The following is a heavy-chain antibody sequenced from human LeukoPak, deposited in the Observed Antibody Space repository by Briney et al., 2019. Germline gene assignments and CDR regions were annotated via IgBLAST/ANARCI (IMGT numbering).Heavy chain of an antibody. Sequence: ASVKVSCKASGYTFTSYGISWVRQAPGQGLEWMGWISAYNGNTNYAQKLQGRVTMTTDTSTSTAHMELRSLRSDDTAVYYCARLVDVVVTAPDYWGQGTLVTVSS. V-gene: IGHV1-18*01. CDR1: GYTFTSYG. J-gene: IGHJ4*02. D-gene: IGHD2-21*02. CDR3: ARLVDVVVTAPDY. CDR2: ISAYNGNT.